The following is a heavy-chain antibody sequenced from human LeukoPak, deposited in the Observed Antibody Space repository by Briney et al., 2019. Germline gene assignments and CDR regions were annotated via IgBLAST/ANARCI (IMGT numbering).Heavy chain of an antibody. CDR3: AKEGLLGGYYFDL. D-gene: IGHD2-8*02. V-gene: IGHV3-23*01. Sequence: PGRSLRLSCAASGFTFSRYSMGWVRQAPGRGLDWVSTIGCRGDTTFYADSVKGRFTISRDNSKDTVYLQMNSLGAEDTAVYYCAKEGLLGGYYFDLWGQGTLVTVSS. J-gene: IGHJ4*02. CDR1: GFTFSRYS. CDR2: IGCRGDTT.